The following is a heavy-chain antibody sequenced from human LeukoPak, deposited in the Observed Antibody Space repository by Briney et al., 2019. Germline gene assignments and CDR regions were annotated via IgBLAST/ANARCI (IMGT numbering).Heavy chain of an antibody. CDR3: AKDRGWLQSWGLGWFDP. D-gene: IGHD5-24*01. CDR2: ISGSGGST. J-gene: IGHJ5*02. Sequence: GGSLRLSCAASGFTFSSYAMSWVRQAPGKGLEWVSGISGSGGSTYYADSVKGRFTISRDNSKNTLYLQMNSLRAEDTAVYYCAKDRGWLQSWGLGWFDPWGQGTLVTVSS. V-gene: IGHV3-23*01. CDR1: GFTFSSYA.